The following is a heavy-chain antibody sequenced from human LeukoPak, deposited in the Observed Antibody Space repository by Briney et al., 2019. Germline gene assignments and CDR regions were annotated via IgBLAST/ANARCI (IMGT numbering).Heavy chain of an antibody. V-gene: IGHV4-34*01. CDR2: INHSGST. CDR1: GGSFSGYY. CDR3: ARGVRYCSSTSCLNWFDP. D-gene: IGHD2-2*01. Sequence: PSETLSLTCAVYGGSFSGYYWSWIRQPPGKGLEWIGEINHSGSTNYNPSLKSRVTISVDTSKNQFSLKLSSVTAADTAEYYCARGVRYCSSTSCLNWFDPWGQGTLVTVSS. J-gene: IGHJ5*02.